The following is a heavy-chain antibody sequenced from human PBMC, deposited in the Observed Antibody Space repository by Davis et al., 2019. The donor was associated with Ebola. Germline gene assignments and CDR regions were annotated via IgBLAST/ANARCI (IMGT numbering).Heavy chain of an antibody. J-gene: IGHJ4*02. CDR2: IKQDGSEK. Sequence: GESLKISCAASGFTFSSYWMSWVRQAPGKGLEWVANIKQDGSEKYYADSVKGRFTISRDNAKNSLYLQMNSLRAEDTALYYCAKGAGSWLKYYFDYWGQGTLVTVSS. CDR1: GFTFSSYW. V-gene: IGHV3-7*03. CDR3: AKGAGSWLKYYFDY. D-gene: IGHD6-13*01.